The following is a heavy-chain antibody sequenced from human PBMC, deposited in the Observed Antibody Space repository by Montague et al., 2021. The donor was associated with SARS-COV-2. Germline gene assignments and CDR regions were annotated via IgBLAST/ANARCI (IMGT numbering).Heavy chain of an antibody. J-gene: IGHJ5*02. D-gene: IGHD3-9*01. CDR3: ACHRVRYLVLTGYSGHFDV. CDR1: GDSVSSDSYF. Sequence: SETLSLTCLVSGDSVSSDSYFWAWIRQSPGKGLVWIVSLFHRGDTYHNPSLKDRLTMSVDTSNNRFSLKLSSVSAADTAVYYCACHRVRYLVLTGYSGHFDVWGQGSLITVSS. CDR2: LFHRGDT. V-gene: IGHV4-39*01.